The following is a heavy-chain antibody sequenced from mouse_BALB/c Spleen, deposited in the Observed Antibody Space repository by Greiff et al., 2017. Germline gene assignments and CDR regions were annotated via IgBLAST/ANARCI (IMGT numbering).Heavy chain of an antibody. CDR1: GFNIKDTY. D-gene: IGHD1-1*01. V-gene: IGHV14-3*02. J-gene: IGHJ4*01. Sequence: EVQLHQSGAELVKPGASVKLSCTASGFNIKDTYMHWVKQRPEQGLEWIGRIDPANGNTKYDPQFQGKAPITADTSANTAYLQLSSLTTEDTAVYAGARLYYGYAMDYWGQGTAVTVSA. CDR3: ARLYYGYAMDY. CDR2: IDPANGNT.